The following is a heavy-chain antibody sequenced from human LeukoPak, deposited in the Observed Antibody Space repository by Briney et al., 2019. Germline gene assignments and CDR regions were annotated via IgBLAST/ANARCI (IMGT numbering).Heavy chain of an antibody. D-gene: IGHD3-3*01. V-gene: IGHV4-4*02. CDR1: GGSISSSNW. Sequence: SETLSLTCAVSGGSISSSNWWSWVRQPPGKGLEWIGEIYHSGSTNYNPSLKSLVTISVDKSKNQFSLKLSSVTAADTAVYYCARDRRSLDFWSGYYADYYYYYGMDVWGQGTTVTVSS. CDR3: ARDRRSLDFWSGYYADYYYYYGMDV. CDR2: IYHSGST. J-gene: IGHJ6*02.